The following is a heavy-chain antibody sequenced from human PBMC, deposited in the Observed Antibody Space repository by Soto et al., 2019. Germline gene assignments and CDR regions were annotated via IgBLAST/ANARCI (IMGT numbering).Heavy chain of an antibody. J-gene: IGHJ5*02. Sequence: ASVKVSCKASGYTFTGYYMHWVRQAPVRVLEWMVCINPNSGGTKYAQKFQGWVTMTRETSISTAYMEMSRLRFEDTAVYYCARASADGKITSYNRFAPWAQGTIVTVSS. D-gene: IGHD6-13*01. CDR3: ARASADGKITSYNRFAP. CDR2: INPNSGGT. CDR1: GYTFTGYY. V-gene: IGHV1-2*04.